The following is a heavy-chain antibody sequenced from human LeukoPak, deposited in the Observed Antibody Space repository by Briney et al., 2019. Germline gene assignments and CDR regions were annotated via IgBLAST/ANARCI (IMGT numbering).Heavy chain of an antibody. J-gene: IGHJ4*02. V-gene: IGHV6-1*01. CDR2: TYYRSKWFT. D-gene: IGHD3-10*01. Sequence: SQTLSLTFAVSGDSVSSNSAAWNWIRQSPSRGLEWLGRTYYRSKWFTDYSRSVKSRITINPDTSKNQFSLQLNSVTPEDTAVYYCARDSYASGNYHTQGWDYWGQGTLVTVSS. CDR1: GDSVSSNSAA. CDR3: ARDSYASGNYHTQGWDY.